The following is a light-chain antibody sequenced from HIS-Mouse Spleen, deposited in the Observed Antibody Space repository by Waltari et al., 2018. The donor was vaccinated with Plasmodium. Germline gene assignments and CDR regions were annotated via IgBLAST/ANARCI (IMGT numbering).Light chain of an antibody. J-gene: IGLJ1*01. CDR3: SSYTSSSTLNYV. Sequence: HSALTPPASVSGSPGESIPISCHGPSSQVGGYNYVPWSQQHPGKAPKLMIYEVSNRPSGVSNRFSGSKSGNTASLTISGLQAEDEADYYCSSYTSSSTLNYVFGTGTKVTVL. CDR1: SSQVGGYNY. CDR2: EVS. V-gene: IGLV2-14*03.